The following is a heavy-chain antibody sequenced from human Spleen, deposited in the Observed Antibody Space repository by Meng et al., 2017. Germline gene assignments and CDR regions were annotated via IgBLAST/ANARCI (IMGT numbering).Heavy chain of an antibody. CDR1: GFTFSDYY. J-gene: IGHJ4*02. V-gene: IGHV3-11*04. CDR3: ARQGGDGYNWGGYYYFDF. D-gene: IGHD5-24*01. CDR2: ISSSGSTI. Sequence: GESLKISCAASGFTFSDYYMSWIRQAPGKGLEWVSYISSSGSTIYYADSVKGRFTISRDNAKNSLYLQMNSLRAEDTAVYYCARQGGDGYNWGGYYYFDFWGQGTLVTVSS.